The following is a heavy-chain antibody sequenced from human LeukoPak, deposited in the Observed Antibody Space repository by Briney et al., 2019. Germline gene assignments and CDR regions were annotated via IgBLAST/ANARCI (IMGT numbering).Heavy chain of an antibody. CDR2: MNPNSGNT. CDR1: GYTFSSYD. V-gene: IGHV1-8*01. CDR3: GTGWAVDF. J-gene: IGHJ4*02. Sequence: VSVKVSCKASGYTFSSYDINWVRQAAGQGLEWMGWMNPNSGNTGYAEKLEGRVSMTRNNPISTAYMELSGLRPEDTAVYYCGTGWAVDFWGQGTLVTVSS.